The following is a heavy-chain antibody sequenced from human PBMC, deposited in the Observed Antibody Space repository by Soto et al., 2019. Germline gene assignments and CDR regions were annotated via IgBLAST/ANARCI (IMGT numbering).Heavy chain of an antibody. Sequence: PGESLKISCKGSGYSFTNYWIAWVRQMPGKGLEWMGIINPGDSETKYSPSFQGQVTISADKSISTAYLQWSSLKASDTAMYYCASATGTRFSYYYGMDVWGQGTTVTVSS. V-gene: IGHV5-51*01. CDR2: INPGDSET. CDR1: GYSFTNYW. J-gene: IGHJ6*02. CDR3: ASATGTRFSYYYGMDV. D-gene: IGHD1-1*01.